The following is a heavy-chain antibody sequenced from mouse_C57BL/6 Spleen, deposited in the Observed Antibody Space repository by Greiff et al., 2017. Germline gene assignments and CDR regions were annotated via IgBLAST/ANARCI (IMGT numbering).Heavy chain of an antibody. J-gene: IGHJ1*03. CDR1: GFTFSDYY. V-gene: IGHV5-16*01. CDR3: ARDDYGRYFDV. D-gene: IGHD2-4*01. Sequence: EVHLVESEGGLVQPGSSMKLSCTASGFTFSDYYMAWVRQVPEKGLEWVANINYDGSSTYYLDSLKSRFIISRDNAKNILYLQMSSLKSEDTATYYCARDDYGRYFDVWGTGTTVTVSS. CDR2: INYDGSST.